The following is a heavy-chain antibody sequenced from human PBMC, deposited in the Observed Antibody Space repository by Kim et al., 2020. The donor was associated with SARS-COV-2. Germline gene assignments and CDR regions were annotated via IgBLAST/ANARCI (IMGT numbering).Heavy chain of an antibody. Sequence: SETLSLTCTVSGGSISSYYWSWIRQPPGKGLEWIGYIYYSGSTNYNPSLKSRVTISVDTSKNQFSLKLSSVTAADTAVYYCARTSIRYSGYDWGDYYYYYGMDVWGQGTTVTVSS. CDR1: GGSISSYY. CDR3: ARTSIRYSGYDWGDYYYYYGMDV. CDR2: IYYSGST. D-gene: IGHD5-12*01. V-gene: IGHV4-59*01. J-gene: IGHJ6*02.